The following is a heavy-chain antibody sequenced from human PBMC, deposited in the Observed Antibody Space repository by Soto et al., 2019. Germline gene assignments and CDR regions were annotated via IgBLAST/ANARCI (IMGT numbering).Heavy chain of an antibody. J-gene: IGHJ3*02. V-gene: IGHV3-33*01. Sequence: QNXESLSLSSEASGFSFSNHDMHWVRHARGKGLECVAIIWYNGNNKHYADSVKGRFTISRDNSKNTLFLQMDSLRAEDTAVYYCARDLKICDNVKCGSPFDIWGQGTMVTVSS. CDR2: IWYNGNNK. CDR1: GFSFSNHD. CDR3: ARDLKICDNVKCGSPFDI. D-gene: IGHD2-21*01.